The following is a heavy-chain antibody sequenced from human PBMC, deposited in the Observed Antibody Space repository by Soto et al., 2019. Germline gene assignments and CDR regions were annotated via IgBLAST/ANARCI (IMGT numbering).Heavy chain of an antibody. CDR3: ARAYDSSGYQPLDAFDI. V-gene: IGHV5-51*01. CDR1: GYSFTSYW. D-gene: IGHD3-22*01. Sequence: GESLKISFKGSGYSFTSYWIGWVRQMPGKGLEWMGIIYPGDSDTRYSPSFQGQVTISADKSISTAYLQWSSLKASDTAMYYCARAYDSSGYQPLDAFDIWGQGTMVTVSS. J-gene: IGHJ3*02. CDR2: IYPGDSDT.